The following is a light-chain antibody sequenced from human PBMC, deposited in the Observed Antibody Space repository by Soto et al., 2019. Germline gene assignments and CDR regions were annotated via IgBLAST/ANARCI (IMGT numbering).Light chain of an antibody. CDR2: EVS. CDR1: SSDVGGYNY. CDR3: SSYTSSSTYVI. Sequence: QSVLTQPASVSGSPGQSITISCTGTSSDVGGYNYVSWYQQHPGKAPKLMIYEVSSRPSGVSNRFSASKSGNTASLTISGLQAEDEADYYCSSYTSSSTYVIFGGGTKVTVL. V-gene: IGLV2-14*01. J-gene: IGLJ2*01.